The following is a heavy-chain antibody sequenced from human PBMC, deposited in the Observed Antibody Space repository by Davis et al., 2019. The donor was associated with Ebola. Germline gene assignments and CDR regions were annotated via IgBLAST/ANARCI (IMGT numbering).Heavy chain of an antibody. Sequence: SVKVSCKASGGTFSSYAISWVRQAPGQGLEWMGGIIPILGIANYAQKFQGRVTITADKSTSTAYMELSSLRSDDTAVYYCARDAGYSSSWGFDYWGQGTLVTVSS. J-gene: IGHJ4*02. D-gene: IGHD6-13*01. CDR3: ARDAGYSSSWGFDY. CDR1: GGTFSSYA. CDR2: IIPILGIA. V-gene: IGHV1-69*10.